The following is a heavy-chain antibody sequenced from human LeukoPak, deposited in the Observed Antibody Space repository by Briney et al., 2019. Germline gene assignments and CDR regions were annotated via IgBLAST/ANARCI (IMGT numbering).Heavy chain of an antibody. D-gene: IGHD2-2*01. J-gene: IGHJ5*02. V-gene: IGHV3-23*01. CDR3: ARSPTAINGYFDP. CDR2: ISGCGGST. Sequence: PGGTLRLSCAASGFTVSGNYMGWVRQAPGKGLEWGLTISGCGGSTYYADSVKGRFTISRDNSKNTLYLQMNSLRADDTAVYYCARSPTAINGYFDPWGQGTLVTVSS. CDR1: GFTVSGNY.